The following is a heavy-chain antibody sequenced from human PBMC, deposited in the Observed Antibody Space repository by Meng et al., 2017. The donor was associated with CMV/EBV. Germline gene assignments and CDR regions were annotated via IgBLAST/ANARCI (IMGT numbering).Heavy chain of an antibody. CDR1: SYG. CDR3: AREYYDFWSGYYTGAVGWFDP. CDR2: ISYDGSNK. Sequence: SYGMHWVRQAPGKGLEWVAVISYDGSNKYYADSVKGRFTISRDNSKNTLYLQMNSLRAEDTAVYYCAREYYDFWSGYYTGAVGWFDPWGQGTLVTVSS. D-gene: IGHD3-3*01. J-gene: IGHJ5*02. V-gene: IGHV3-30-3*01.